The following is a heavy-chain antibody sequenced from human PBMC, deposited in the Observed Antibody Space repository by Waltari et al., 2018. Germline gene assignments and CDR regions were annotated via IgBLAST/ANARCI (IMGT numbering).Heavy chain of an antibody. D-gene: IGHD2-15*01. CDR3: ARGVVVVVAATPIGYYYGMDV. Sequence: QVQLVQSGAAVKKPGSSVKVSCQASGGTFSSSALSRERQHPGQGLEWMGGIIPICGTANYAQKFQGRVTITTDESTSTAYMELSSLRFEDTAVYYCARGVVVVVAATPIGYYYGMDVWGQGTTVTVSS. J-gene: IGHJ6*02. CDR2: IIPICGTA. CDR1: GGTFSSSA. V-gene: IGHV1-69*05.